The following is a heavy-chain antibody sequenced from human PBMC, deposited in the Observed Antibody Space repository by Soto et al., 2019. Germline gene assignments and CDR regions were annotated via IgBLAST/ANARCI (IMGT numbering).Heavy chain of an antibody. CDR1: GGSISSYY. CDR2: IYYSGST. V-gene: IGHV4-59*12. D-gene: IGHD6-19*01. J-gene: IGHJ5*02. CDR3: ARGRGRYSSGWSWFDP. Sequence: SETLSLTCTVSGGSISSYYWSWIRQPPGKGLEWIGYIYYSGSTNYTPSLESRVTTSVDKSKNQFSLTLTSVTAADTAVYFCARGRGRYSSGWSWFDPWGQGILVTVSS.